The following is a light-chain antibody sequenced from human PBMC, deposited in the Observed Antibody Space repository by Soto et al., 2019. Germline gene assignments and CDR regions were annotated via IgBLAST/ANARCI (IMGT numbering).Light chain of an antibody. CDR2: QTS. CDR1: QYINTR. Sequence: EIVLTQSPAALSXXXGXXXTXXXGASQYINTRLAWYQHRPGQAPRLLIYQTSIRAAGIPARFSASGTGTDFALTISDVQPEDFAVYYCHQRQSWPRTFGQGTKVDI. V-gene: IGKV3-11*01. CDR3: HQRQSWPRT. J-gene: IGKJ1*01.